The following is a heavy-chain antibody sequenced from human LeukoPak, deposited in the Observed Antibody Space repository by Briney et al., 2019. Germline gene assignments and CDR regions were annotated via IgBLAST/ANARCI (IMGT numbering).Heavy chain of an antibody. CDR1: GDSFSSNSVT. Sequence: QTLSLTCAISGDSFSSNSVTWNWIRQSPSRGLEWLGGTYYRSTWYNDYAVSVRGRITVNPDTSKNQFSLHLNSVTPEDTAVYYCARRLTQYDCFDPWGQGILVTVSS. V-gene: IGHV6-1*01. D-gene: IGHD2-2*01. CDR3: ARRLTQYDCFDP. J-gene: IGHJ5*02. CDR2: TYYRSTWYN.